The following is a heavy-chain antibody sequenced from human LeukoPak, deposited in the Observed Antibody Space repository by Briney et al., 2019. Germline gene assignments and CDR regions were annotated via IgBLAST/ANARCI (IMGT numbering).Heavy chain of an antibody. V-gene: IGHV1-46*01. CDR1: EYTFTSYY. CDR2: INPSGNA. CDR3: AREAPSTYWFDP. D-gene: IGHD2/OR15-2a*01. J-gene: IGHJ5*02. Sequence: ASVKVSSRASEYTFTSYYIHCVLQAPGQGLEYMGIINPSGNANYAQKFQGRVTMTRDTYTSTVYMELTSLRSEDTAVYYCAREAPSTYWFDPWSQGTLVTVSS.